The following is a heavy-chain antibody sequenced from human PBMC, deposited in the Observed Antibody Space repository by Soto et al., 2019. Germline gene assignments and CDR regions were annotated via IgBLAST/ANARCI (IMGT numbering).Heavy chain of an antibody. CDR3: AHCTLHCDGDYDPGSSQVFES. V-gene: IGHV2-5*02. CDR2: IYGDNDK. CDR1: GFSLSNSGVG. Sequence: QITLKESGPSPVKPTQTLTVTCTFSGFSLSNSGVGVAWIRQPPGKALESLALIYGDNDKRYSPSLKTRLTIPKDTTKTPVLLKMTNVDPVDTATYYCAHCTLHCDGDYDPGSSQVFESWGQGALVTVSS. D-gene: IGHD4-17*01. J-gene: IGHJ4*02.